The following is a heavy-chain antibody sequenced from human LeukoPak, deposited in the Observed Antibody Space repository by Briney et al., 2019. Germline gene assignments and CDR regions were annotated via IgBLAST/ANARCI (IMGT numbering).Heavy chain of an antibody. D-gene: IGHD2-2*01. J-gene: IGHJ4*02. CDR1: GGSISSSSYY. CDR3: ARLMLGYCSSTSCSADYPFDY. CDR2: IYYSGST. Sequence: WETLSLTCTVSGGSISSSSYYWGWIRQPPGKGLECIGSIYYSGSTYYNPSLKSRVTISVDTSKNQFSLKLSSVTAADTAVYYCARLMLGYCSSTSCSADYPFDYWGQGTLVTVSS. V-gene: IGHV4-39*01.